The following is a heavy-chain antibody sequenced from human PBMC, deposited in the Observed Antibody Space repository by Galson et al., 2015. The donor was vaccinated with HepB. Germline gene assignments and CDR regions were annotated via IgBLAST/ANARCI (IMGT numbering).Heavy chain of an antibody. CDR3: ARQHVPIMITFGGGPTAANYYGMDV. D-gene: IGHD3-16*01. J-gene: IGHJ6*02. CDR1: GYSFTSYW. Sequence: QSGAEVKKPGESLRISCKGSGYSFTSYWISWVRQMPGKGLEWMGRIDPSDSYTNYSPSFQGHVTISADKSISTAYLQWSSLKASDTAMYYCARQHVPIMITFGGGPTAANYYGMDVWGQGTTVTVSS. V-gene: IGHV5-10-1*01. CDR2: IDPSDSYT.